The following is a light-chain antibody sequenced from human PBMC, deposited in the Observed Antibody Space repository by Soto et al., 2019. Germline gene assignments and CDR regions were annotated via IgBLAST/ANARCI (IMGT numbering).Light chain of an antibody. CDR1: TSNVGSNL. Sequence: QSVLAQPPSASGTPGQRVTISCSGSTSNVGSNLASWYQQLPGSAPKLLIYNDYERPSGVPDRFSGSKSGTSASLGISGLRSEDEADYYCQSYDNSLSAYVFGTGTKLTVL. J-gene: IGLJ1*01. CDR2: NDY. V-gene: IGLV1-47*02. CDR3: QSYDNSLSAYV.